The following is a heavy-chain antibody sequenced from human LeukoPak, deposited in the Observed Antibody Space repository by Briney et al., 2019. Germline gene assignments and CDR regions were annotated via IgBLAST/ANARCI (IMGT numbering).Heavy chain of an antibody. CDR1: GFTFSSYW. CDR2: IKQDGSDK. V-gene: IGHV3-7*03. CDR3: VSPLGISSGWTRSYSFDY. J-gene: IGHJ4*02. Sequence: GGSLRLSCAASGFTFSSYWMSWVRQAPGKGLEWVANIKQDGSDKYYVDSVRGRFTISRDNAKNSLYLQMNSLRAEDTAVYYCVSPLGISSGWTRSYSFDYWGQGTLVTVSS. D-gene: IGHD6-25*01.